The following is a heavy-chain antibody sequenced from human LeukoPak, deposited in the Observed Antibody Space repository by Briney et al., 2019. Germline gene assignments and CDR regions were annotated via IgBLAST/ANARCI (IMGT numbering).Heavy chain of an antibody. J-gene: IGHJ4*02. V-gene: IGHV4-4*07. Sequence: PSETLSLTCTVSGGSISGYYWSWIRQPAGRGLEWVGRIYTSGSTNYNPSFKSRVTISVDRSENQFSLTLSSVTAADTAVYYCARGGSSGWFDYWGQGTLVTVSS. D-gene: IGHD6-19*01. CDR3: ARGGSSGWFDY. CDR2: IYTSGST. CDR1: GGSISGYY.